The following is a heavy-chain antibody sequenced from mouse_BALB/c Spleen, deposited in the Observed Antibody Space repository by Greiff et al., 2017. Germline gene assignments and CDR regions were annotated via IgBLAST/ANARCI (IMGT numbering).Heavy chain of an antibody. D-gene: IGHD3-2*01. J-gene: IGHJ3*01. Sequence: VQLQQSGAELVRPGALVKLSCKASGFNITDYYMHWVKQRPEQGLEWIGWIDPENGNTIYDPKFQGKASITADTSSNTAYLQLSSLTSEDTAVYYGARGTARDTLAYWGQGTLVTVSA. CDR1: GFNITDYY. CDR2: IDPENGNT. CDR3: ARGTARDTLAY. V-gene: IGHV14-1*02.